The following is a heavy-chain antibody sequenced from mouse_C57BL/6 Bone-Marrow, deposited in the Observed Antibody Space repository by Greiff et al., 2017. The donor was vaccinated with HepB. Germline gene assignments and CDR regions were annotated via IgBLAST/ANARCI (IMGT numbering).Heavy chain of an antibody. Sequence: VKLVESGPGLVAPSQSLSITCTVSGFSLTSYGVHWVRQPPGKGLEWLVVIWSDGSTTYNSALKSRLSISKDNSKSQVFLKMNSLQTDDTAMYYCARHGTTVPKHGAMDYWGQGTSVTVSS. V-gene: IGHV2-6-1*01. D-gene: IGHD1-1*01. CDR1: GFSLTSYG. J-gene: IGHJ4*01. CDR3: ARHGTTVPKHGAMDY. CDR2: IWSDGST.